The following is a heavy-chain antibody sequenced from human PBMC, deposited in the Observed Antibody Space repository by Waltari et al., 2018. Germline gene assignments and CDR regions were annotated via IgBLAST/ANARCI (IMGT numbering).Heavy chain of an antibody. V-gene: IGHV3-21*01. Sequence: EVQLVESGGGLVKPGGSLRLSCAASGFTFSRYSMNWVRQAPGKGLEWVSSISSSSSYIYYADSVKGRFTISRDNAKNSLYLQMNSLRAEDTAVYYCARDNGTGLPELDYWGQGTLVTVSS. D-gene: IGHD2-8*01. CDR3: ARDNGTGLPELDY. CDR1: GFTFSRYS. J-gene: IGHJ4*02. CDR2: ISSSSSYI.